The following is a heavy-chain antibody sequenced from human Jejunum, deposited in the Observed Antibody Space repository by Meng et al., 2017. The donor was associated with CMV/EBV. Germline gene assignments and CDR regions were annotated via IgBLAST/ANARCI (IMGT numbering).Heavy chain of an antibody. CDR3: TRDPRACDY. J-gene: IGHJ4*02. V-gene: IGHV3-11*05. CDR2: ISGSSTVT. CDR1: GFSFSDYY. Sequence: QVQVVESGGGLVEPGGARGLSCKASGFSFSDYYMTWIRHTPGKGPEWLAYISGSSTVTNYADSVKGRFTISRDNVNNLLYLQMNSLRADDTAVYYCTRDPRACDYWGQGTLVTVSS.